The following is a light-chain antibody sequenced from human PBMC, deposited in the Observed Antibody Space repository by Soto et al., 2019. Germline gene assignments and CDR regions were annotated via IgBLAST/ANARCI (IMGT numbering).Light chain of an antibody. J-gene: IGLJ2*01. V-gene: IGLV2-14*03. Sequence: QSVLTQPASVSGSPGQSITISCSGTSSDVGSYNYVSWYQQHPGKAPKLLIYDVTDRPSGISNRFSGSKSGNTAYLTISGIQAEDEADYYCSSRTSTSTLLFGGGTKLTVL. CDR1: SSDVGSYNY. CDR2: DVT. CDR3: SSRTSTSTLL.